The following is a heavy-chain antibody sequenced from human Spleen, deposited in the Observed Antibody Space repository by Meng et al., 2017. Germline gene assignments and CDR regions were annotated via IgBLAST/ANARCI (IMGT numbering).Heavy chain of an antibody. Sequence: QPQLQESGPGLVKPSEALSLTCSVSGGSISTSGYYWGWIRQPPGKGLEWIGSIGHSGFTYYTPSLKSRVTVSIDTSRNQFSLWLTSVTAADTAVYYCIRHWRSGYHDDPWGLPWGQGTLVTVSS. CDR1: GGSISTSGYY. J-gene: IGHJ5*02. D-gene: IGHD3-3*01. CDR2: IGHSGFT. CDR3: IRHWRSGYHDDPWGLP. V-gene: IGHV4-39*01.